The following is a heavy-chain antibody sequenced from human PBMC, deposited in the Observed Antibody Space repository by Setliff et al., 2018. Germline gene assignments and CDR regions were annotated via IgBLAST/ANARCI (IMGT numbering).Heavy chain of an antibody. Sequence: PGGSLRLSCAASGFTFSSYSMNWVRQAPGKGLEWVAVISYDGSNKYYADSVKGRFTISRDNSKNTLYLQMNSLRVEDTAVYYCAKSHSSWPIFIDYWGQGTLVTVSS. J-gene: IGHJ4*02. D-gene: IGHD6-13*01. CDR1: GFTFSSYS. V-gene: IGHV3-30*18. CDR2: ISYDGSNK. CDR3: AKSHSSWPIFIDY.